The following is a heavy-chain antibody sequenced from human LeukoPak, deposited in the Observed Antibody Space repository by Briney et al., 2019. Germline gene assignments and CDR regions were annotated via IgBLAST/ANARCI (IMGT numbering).Heavy chain of an antibody. Sequence: GASVKVSCKASGYTFTSYAMHWVRQAPGQRLEWMGWINAGNGNTKYSQKFQGRVTITRDTSASTAYMELSSLRSEDTAVYYYASNGPQRQWIHPNYYYYYGMDVWGQGTTVTVSS. CDR1: GYTFTSYA. D-gene: IGHD5-18*01. CDR3: ASNGPQRQWIHPNYYYYYGMDV. CDR2: INAGNGNT. V-gene: IGHV1-3*01. J-gene: IGHJ6*02.